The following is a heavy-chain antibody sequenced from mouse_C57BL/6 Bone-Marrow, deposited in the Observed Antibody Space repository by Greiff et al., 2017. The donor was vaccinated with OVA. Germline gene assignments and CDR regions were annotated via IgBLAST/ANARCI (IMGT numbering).Heavy chain of an antibody. J-gene: IGHJ1*03. D-gene: IGHD1-1*01. Sequence: ESGPGILQSSQTLSLTCSFSGFSLSTSGMGVSWIRQPSGKGLEWLAHIYWDDDKRYNPSLKSRLTISKDTSRNQVFLKITSVDTADTATYYCARSGGGSSYVGYFDVWGTGTTVTVSS. CDR3: ARSGGGSSYVGYFDV. V-gene: IGHV8-12*01. CDR2: IYWDDDK. CDR1: GFSLSTSGMG.